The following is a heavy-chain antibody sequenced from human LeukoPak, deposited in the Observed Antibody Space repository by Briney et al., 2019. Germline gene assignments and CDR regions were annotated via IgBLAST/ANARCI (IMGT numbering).Heavy chain of an antibody. Sequence: GGSLRLSCAASGFTFRSYAMSWVRQAPGKGLEWVSGISGSGGGTHYADSVKGRFIITRDNSENTLYLQMNSLRAEDTAVYYCAKGGSTWSAYFQHWGQGTLVIVSS. CDR2: ISGSGGGT. CDR1: GFTFRSYA. V-gene: IGHV3-23*01. D-gene: IGHD6-13*01. CDR3: AKGGSTWSAYFQH. J-gene: IGHJ1*01.